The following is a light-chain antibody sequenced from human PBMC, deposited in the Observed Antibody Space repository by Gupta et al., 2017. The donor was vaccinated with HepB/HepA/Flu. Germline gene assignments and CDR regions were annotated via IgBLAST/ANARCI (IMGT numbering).Light chain of an antibody. V-gene: IGKV1-16*02. Sequence: DIQMTQSPSSLSASVGDRVTITCRASQDINKYLVWVQQKPGKAPKSLIYDASSLHSGVPSKFSGRGAGTDFTLTISRLQPGDFATYYCQQYKSYPITFGQGTRLEIK. CDR2: DAS. CDR3: QQYKSYPIT. CDR1: QDINKY. J-gene: IGKJ5*01.